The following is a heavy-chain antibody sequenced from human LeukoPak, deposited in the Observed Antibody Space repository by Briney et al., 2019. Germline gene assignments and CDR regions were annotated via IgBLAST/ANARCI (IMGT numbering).Heavy chain of an antibody. CDR3: AREEREYCGGDCNDAFDI. Sequence: SVKVSCKASGYTFTSFGFSWVRQAPGQGLEWMGGIIPIFGTANYAQKFQGRVTITADESTSTAYMELSSLRSEDTAVYYCAREEREYCGGDCNDAFDIWGQGTMVTVSS. CDR2: IIPIFGTA. D-gene: IGHD2-21*02. V-gene: IGHV1-69*13. J-gene: IGHJ3*02. CDR1: GYTFTSFG.